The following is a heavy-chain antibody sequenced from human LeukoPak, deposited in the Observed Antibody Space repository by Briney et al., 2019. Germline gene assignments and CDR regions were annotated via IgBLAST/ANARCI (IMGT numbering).Heavy chain of an antibody. CDR3: ARRDCSGGSCYLYY. D-gene: IGHD2-15*01. V-gene: IGHV4-39*07. CDR2: IYYTGST. Sequence: SETLSLTCTVSGGSISSSSYYWDWIRQPPGKGLEWIGSIYYTGSTYYNPSLKSRVTISVDTSKNQFSLKLRSVTAADTAVYYCARRDCSGGSCYLYYWGQGTLVTVSS. CDR1: GGSISSSSYY. J-gene: IGHJ4*02.